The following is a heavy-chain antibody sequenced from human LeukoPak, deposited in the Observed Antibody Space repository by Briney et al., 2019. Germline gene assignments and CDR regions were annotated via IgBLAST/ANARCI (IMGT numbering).Heavy chain of an antibody. CDR1: GYTFTDYY. J-gene: IGHJ3*02. CDR2: INPNSGGT. V-gene: IGHV1-2*02. Sequence: ASVKVSCKASGYTFTDYYMHWVRQAPGQGLEWMGWINPNSGGTNYAQKFQGRVTMTTDTSISTAYMELSRLRSDDTALYYCASSRTYCSTTSCYAPDDAFDIWGQGTMVTVSS. CDR3: ASSRTYCSTTSCYAPDDAFDI. D-gene: IGHD2-2*01.